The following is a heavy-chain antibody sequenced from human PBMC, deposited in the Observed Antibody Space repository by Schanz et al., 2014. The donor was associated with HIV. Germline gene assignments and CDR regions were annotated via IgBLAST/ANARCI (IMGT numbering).Heavy chain of an antibody. Sequence: VQLLESGGGLVQPGGSLRLSCGASGFIFSSYGMSWVRQAPGKGLEWVAVIWYDGSNKDYADSVKGRFTISRDNSKNTLYLQMNSLRAEDTAVYYCYGDESGYWGQGTLVTVSS. V-gene: IGHV3-33*08. D-gene: IGHD4-17*01. CDR2: IWYDGSNK. J-gene: IGHJ4*02. CDR1: GFIFSSYG. CDR3: YGDESGY.